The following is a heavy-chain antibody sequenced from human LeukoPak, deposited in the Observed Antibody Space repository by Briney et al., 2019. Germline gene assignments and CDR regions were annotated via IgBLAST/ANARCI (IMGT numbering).Heavy chain of an antibody. Sequence: GGSLRLSCAASGFTVSSNYMSWVRQAPGKGLEWVSVIYSGGSTYYADSVKGRFTISRDNSKNTLYLQMNSLRAEDTAVYYCARDYCSGGSCYGYFDYWGQGTLVTVSS. CDR3: ARDYCSGGSCYGYFDY. CDR2: IYSGGST. CDR1: GFTVSSNY. D-gene: IGHD2-15*01. V-gene: IGHV3-53*01. J-gene: IGHJ4*02.